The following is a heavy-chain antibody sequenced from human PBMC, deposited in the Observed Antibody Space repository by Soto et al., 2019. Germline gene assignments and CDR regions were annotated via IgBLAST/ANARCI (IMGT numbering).Heavy chain of an antibody. V-gene: IGHV3-23*01. J-gene: IGHJ4*02. CDR1: GGSISSSS. Sequence: PSETLSLTCAVSGGSISSSSWWSWVRQAPGKGLEWVSAISGSGGSTYYADSVKGRFTISRDNSKNTLYLQMNSLRAEDTAVYYCAKDIVGDYRTQYYWGQGTLVTVSS. D-gene: IGHD4-17*01. CDR2: ISGSGGST. CDR3: AKDIVGDYRTQYY.